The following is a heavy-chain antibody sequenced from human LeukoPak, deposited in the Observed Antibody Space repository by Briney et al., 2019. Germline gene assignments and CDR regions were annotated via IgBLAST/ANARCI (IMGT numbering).Heavy chain of an antibody. V-gene: IGHV4-61*02. CDR3: ARDTGGYDSSYFDSYYMDV. CDR1: GGSISSGNYY. CDR2: IYTSGST. J-gene: IGHJ6*03. Sequence: SQTLSLTCTVSGGSISSGNYYWSWIRQPAGKGLEWIGRIYTSGSTTYSPSLKSRVTISVDTSKNQFSLKLNSVTAADSALYYCARDTGGYDSSYFDSYYMDVWGKGITVTVYS. D-gene: IGHD5-12*01.